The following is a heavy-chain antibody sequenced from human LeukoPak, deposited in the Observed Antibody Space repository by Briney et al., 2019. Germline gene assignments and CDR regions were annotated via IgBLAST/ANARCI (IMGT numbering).Heavy chain of an antibody. D-gene: IGHD1-26*01. CDR2: IYPSGST. V-gene: IGHV4-4*07. Sequence: SETLSLTCTVSGGSISSYYWSWIRQPAGKGLEWIGRIYPSGSTNYNPSLKSRVTMSVDTSKNQFSLKLSSVTAADTAVYYCARDHYPSRAFDIWGQGTMVTVSS. CDR3: ARDHYPSRAFDI. CDR1: GGSISSYY. J-gene: IGHJ3*02.